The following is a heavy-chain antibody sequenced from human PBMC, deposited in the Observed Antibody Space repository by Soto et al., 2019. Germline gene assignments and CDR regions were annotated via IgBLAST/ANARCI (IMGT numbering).Heavy chain of an antibody. J-gene: IGHJ3*02. V-gene: IGHV1-46*03. CDR2: INPSGGST. Sequence: ASVKVSCKASGHTFTSYYMHWVRQAPGQGLEWMGIINPSGGSTSYAQKFQGRVTMTRDTSTSTVYMELSSLRSEDTAVYYCARCVPSGWPEGAFDIWGQGTMVTVSS. D-gene: IGHD6-19*01. CDR1: GHTFTSYY. CDR3: ARCVPSGWPEGAFDI.